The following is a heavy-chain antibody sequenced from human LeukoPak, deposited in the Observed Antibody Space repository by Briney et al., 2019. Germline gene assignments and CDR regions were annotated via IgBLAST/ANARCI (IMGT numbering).Heavy chain of an antibody. CDR2: IYYSGST. V-gene: IGHV4-59*01. D-gene: IGHD5-24*01. CDR3: AMGGWTRDGYNRRIFDY. Sequence: SETLYLTCTVSGGSISSYYWSWIRQPPGKGLEWIGYIYYSGSTNYNPSLKSRVTISVDTSKNQFSLKLSSVTAADTAVYYCAMGGWTRDGYNRRIFDYWGQGTLVTVSS. J-gene: IGHJ4*02. CDR1: GGSISSYY.